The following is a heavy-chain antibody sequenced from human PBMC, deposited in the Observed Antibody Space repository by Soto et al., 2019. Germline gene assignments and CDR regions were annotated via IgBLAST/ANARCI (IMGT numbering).Heavy chain of an antibody. J-gene: IGHJ5*02. CDR3: AGGTLWFGEISQFDP. CDR2: INPSGGSR. V-gene: IGHV1-46*01. D-gene: IGHD3-10*01. Sequence: QVHLVQSGAEVMKPGASVKVSCRAAGRAFSTTYIHWVRQAPGQGLEWMGIINPSGGSRSYSQTFQGRVTMTAHTATVYMELRSLTLEDTAVYYGAGGTLWFGEISQFDPWGQGTLVTVS. CDR1: GRAFSTTY.